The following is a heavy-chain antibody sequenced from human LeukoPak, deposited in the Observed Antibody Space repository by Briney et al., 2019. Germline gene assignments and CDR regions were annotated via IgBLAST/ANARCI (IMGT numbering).Heavy chain of an antibody. CDR1: GFTVSSNY. J-gene: IGHJ6*02. CDR2: IYSGGNT. V-gene: IGHV3-53*01. CDR3: ARVASNYYGMDV. Sequence: PGGSLRLSCAASGFTVSSNYINWVRQAPGKGLEWVSVIYSGGNTYYADSVKGRFTISRDNSKNTLYLQMNSLRAEDTAVYYCARVASNYYGMDVWGQGTTVTVSS. D-gene: IGHD6-6*01.